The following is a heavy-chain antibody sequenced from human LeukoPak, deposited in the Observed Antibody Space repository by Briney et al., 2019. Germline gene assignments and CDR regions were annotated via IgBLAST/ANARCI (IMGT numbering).Heavy chain of an antibody. CDR3: ARESPGSGYYYGDDVFDI. CDR1: GYTFTSYG. Sequence: ASVKVSCKASGYTFTSYGISWVRQAPGQGLEWMGWMNPNSGGTNHAQTFQGRVTMTRDTSISTAYMELTSLRSDDTAVYYCARESPGSGYYYGDDVFDIWGQGKMVTVSS. V-gene: IGHV1-2*02. D-gene: IGHD3-22*01. J-gene: IGHJ3*02. CDR2: MNPNSGGT.